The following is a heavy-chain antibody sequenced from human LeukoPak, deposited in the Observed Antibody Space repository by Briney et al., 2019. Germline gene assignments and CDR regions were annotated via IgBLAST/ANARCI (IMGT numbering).Heavy chain of an antibody. CDR3: AKETYYMDV. Sequence: PGGSLRLSCAASGFTFSSYWMSWVRQAPGKGLEWVANIKQDGSEKYYVDSVKGRFTISRDNSKNTLYLQMNSLRAEDTAVYYCAKETYYMDVWGKGTTVTVSS. CDR2: IKQDGSEK. CDR1: GFTFSSYW. V-gene: IGHV3-7*03. J-gene: IGHJ6*03.